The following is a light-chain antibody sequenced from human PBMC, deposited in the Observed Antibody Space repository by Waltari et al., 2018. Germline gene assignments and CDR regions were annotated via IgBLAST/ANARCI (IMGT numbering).Light chain of an antibody. J-gene: IGKJ1*01. V-gene: IGKV3-15*01. Sequence: ETVMTQSPATLSVSSAERVSLPCRASQSVGSNLAWYQQRPGQAPRLLIYGASTRATGIPARFSGSGSGTEFTLTISSLQSEDFAVYYCQQYTYWPPGTFGQGTKVEIK. CDR2: GAS. CDR1: QSVGSN. CDR3: QQYTYWPPGT.